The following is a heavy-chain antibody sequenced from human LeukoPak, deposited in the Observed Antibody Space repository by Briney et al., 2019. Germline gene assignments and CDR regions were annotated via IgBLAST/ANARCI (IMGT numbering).Heavy chain of an antibody. D-gene: IGHD6-6*01. Sequence: GRSLRLSCAASGFTFHDYAMHWVRQAPGKGLEWVSGISWNGATIDYADSVKGRFTISRDNAKNSLYLQMNSLRPEDMALYYCAKGPTYSSSSLFDYWGQGTLVAVSS. CDR3: AKGPTYSSSSLFDY. CDR2: ISWNGATI. CDR1: GFTFHDYA. J-gene: IGHJ4*02. V-gene: IGHV3-9*03.